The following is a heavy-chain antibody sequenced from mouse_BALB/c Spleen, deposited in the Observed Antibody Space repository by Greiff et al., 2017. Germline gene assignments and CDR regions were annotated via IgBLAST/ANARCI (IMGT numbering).Heavy chain of an antibody. Sequence: EVKLVESGGGLVKPGGSLKLSCAASGFAFSSYDMSWVRQTPEKRLEWVAYISSGGGSTYYPDTVKGRFTISRDNAKNTLYLQMSSLKSEDTAMYYCARHLDYWGQGTSVTVSS. CDR1: GFAFSSYD. V-gene: IGHV5-12-1*01. J-gene: IGHJ4*01. CDR3: ARHLDY. CDR2: ISSGGGST.